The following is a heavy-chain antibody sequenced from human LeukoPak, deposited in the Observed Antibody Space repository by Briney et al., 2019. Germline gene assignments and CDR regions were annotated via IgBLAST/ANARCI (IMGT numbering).Heavy chain of an antibody. CDR2: ISSSSSYI. CDR1: GFTFSSYS. Sequence: PGGSLRLSCAASGFTFSSYSMNWVRQAPGKGLEWVSSISSSSSYIYYADSVKGRFTISRDNAKNSLYLQMNSLRAEDTAVYYCARGARYGYCSSTSCFPLDPWGQGTLVTVSS. CDR3: ARGARYGYCSSTSCFPLDP. V-gene: IGHV3-21*01. D-gene: IGHD2-2*01. J-gene: IGHJ5*02.